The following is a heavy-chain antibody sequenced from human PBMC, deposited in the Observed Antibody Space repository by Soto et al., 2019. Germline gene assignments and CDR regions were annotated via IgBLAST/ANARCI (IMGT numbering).Heavy chain of an antibody. CDR1: GFTFSNAW. J-gene: IGHJ4*02. CDR3: TTAYYDFWSGYYIYDY. Sequence: EVQLVESGGGLVKPGGSLRLSCAASGFTFSNAWMNWVRQAPGKGLEWVGRIKSKTDGGTTDYAAPVKGRFTISRDDSKNTLYLQMNNLKTEDTAVYYCTTAYYDFWSGYYIYDYWGQGTLVTVSS. D-gene: IGHD3-3*01. V-gene: IGHV3-15*07. CDR2: IKSKTDGGTT.